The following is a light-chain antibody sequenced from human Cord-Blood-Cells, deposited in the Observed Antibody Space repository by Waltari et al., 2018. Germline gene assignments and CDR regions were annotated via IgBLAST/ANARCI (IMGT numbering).Light chain of an antibody. Sequence: QSALTQPASVSVSPGQSITISCPGPSSDVGGYNYVSWYQQHPGKAPKLMIYDVSNRPSGVSNRFSGSKSGNTASLTISGLQAEDEADYYCSSYTSSSTNWVFGGGTKLTVL. J-gene: IGLJ3*02. CDR2: DVS. CDR1: SSDVGGYNY. CDR3: SSYTSSSTNWV. V-gene: IGLV2-14*03.